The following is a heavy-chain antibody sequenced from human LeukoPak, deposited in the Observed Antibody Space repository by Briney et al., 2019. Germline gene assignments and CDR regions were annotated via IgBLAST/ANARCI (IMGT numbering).Heavy chain of an antibody. V-gene: IGHV3-64*01. Sequence: PGGSLRLSCAASGFTFSSYAMHWVRQAPGKGLEYVSAISSDGGSTYYANSVKGRFTISRDNSKNTLYLQMGSLRAEDMAVYYCARLVGGSSYLDYWGQGTLVTVSS. CDR1: GFTFSSYA. D-gene: IGHD1-26*01. CDR2: ISSDGGST. J-gene: IGHJ4*02. CDR3: ARLVGGSSYLDY.